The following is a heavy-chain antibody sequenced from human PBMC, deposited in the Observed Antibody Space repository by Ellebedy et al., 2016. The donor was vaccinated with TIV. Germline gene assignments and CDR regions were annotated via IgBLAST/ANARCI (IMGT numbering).Heavy chain of an antibody. CDR3: ARGWKGYFDY. D-gene: IGHD1-1*01. CDR1: GGSFSGYY. V-gene: IGHV4-34*01. CDR2: INHSGST. J-gene: IGHJ4*02. Sequence: GSLRLSXAVYGGSFSGYYWSWIRQPPGKGLEWIGEINHSGSTNYNPSLKSRVTISVDRSKNQFSLKLSSVTAADTAVYYCARGWKGYFDYWGQGTLVTVSS.